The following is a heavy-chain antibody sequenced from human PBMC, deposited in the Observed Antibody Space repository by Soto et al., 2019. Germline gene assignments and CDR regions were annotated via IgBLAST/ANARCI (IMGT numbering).Heavy chain of an antibody. V-gene: IGHV3-7*01. CDR1: GFTFSNYW. CDR3: ARDGYYYGMDV. Sequence: GRSLRLSCAASGFTFSNYWMNWVRQAPGKGLEWVASIKDDGSQSYYVDSVKGRFTISRDNAKNSLYLQMNNLRAEDTAVYYCARDGYYYGMDVWGQGTTVTVSS. CDR2: IKDDGSQS. J-gene: IGHJ6*02.